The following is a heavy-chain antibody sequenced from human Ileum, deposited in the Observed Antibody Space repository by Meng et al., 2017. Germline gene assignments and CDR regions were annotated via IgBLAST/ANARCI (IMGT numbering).Heavy chain of an antibody. Sequence: QVHLVGVGGGVVPPGSSLRLSWVASGFTFNNYGMTWVRQAPGKGLEWVAVIWHDGKNKYYGDSVKDRFTISRDNSKNILYLQLTSLTAEDTAVYYCARDPGREGPIDYWGQGTLVTVSS. CDR1: GFTFNNYG. V-gene: IGHV3-33*01. J-gene: IGHJ4*02. D-gene: IGHD1-26*01. CDR2: IWHDGKNK. CDR3: ARDPGREGPIDY.